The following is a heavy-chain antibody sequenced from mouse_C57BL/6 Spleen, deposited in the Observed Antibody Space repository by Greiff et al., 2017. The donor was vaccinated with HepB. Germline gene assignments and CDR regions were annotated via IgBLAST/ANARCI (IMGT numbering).Heavy chain of an antibody. D-gene: IGHD2-1*01. CDR2: IYPGDGDT. CDR1: GYAFSSSW. Sequence: VQRVESGPELVKPGASVKISCKASGYAFSSSWMNWVKQRPGKGLEWIGRIYPGDGDTNYNGKFKGKATLTADKSSSTAYMQLSSLTSEDSAVYFCARAYGKGNYFDYWGQGTTLTVSS. CDR3: ARAYGKGNYFDY. J-gene: IGHJ2*01. V-gene: IGHV1-82*01.